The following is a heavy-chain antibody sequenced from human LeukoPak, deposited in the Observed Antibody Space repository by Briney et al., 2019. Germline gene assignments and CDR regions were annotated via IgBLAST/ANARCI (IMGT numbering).Heavy chain of an antibody. D-gene: IGHD3-10*01. J-gene: IGHJ5*02. Sequence: GGSLRLSCAASGFTFSSYGMHWVRQAPGKGLEWVTFIRYDGSNKDYADSVKGRFSISRDNSKNTLYLQMNRLRADDTAVYYCARDRSQEFDPWGQGTLVTVSS. V-gene: IGHV3-30*02. CDR1: GFTFSSYG. CDR3: ARDRSQEFDP. CDR2: IRYDGSNK.